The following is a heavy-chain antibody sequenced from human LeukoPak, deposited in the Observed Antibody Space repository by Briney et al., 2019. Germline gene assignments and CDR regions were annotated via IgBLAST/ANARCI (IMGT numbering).Heavy chain of an antibody. CDR2: INHSGST. J-gene: IGHJ6*03. D-gene: IGHD6-6*01. V-gene: IGHV4-34*01. CDR3: ARAHSSSSVWGYYYYYMDV. CDR1: GGSFSGYY. Sequence: SETLSLICAVYGGSFSGYYWSWIRQPPGKGLEWIGEINHSGSTNYNPSLKSRVTISVDTSKKQFSLKLSSVTAADTAVYYCARAHSSSSVWGYYYYYMDVWGKGTTVTVSS.